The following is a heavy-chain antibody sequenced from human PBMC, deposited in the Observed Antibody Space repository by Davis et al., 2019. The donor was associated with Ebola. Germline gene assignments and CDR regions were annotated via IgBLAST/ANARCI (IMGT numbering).Heavy chain of an antibody. Sequence: SETLSLTCTVSGGSISPYFWTWIRQAPGKGLEWIGDIYYNGNTNYNPSLKSRVTLSVDTARNQFSLKVTSVTTPDTAVYYCARDIGLELRRPYHYGLDVWGQGTTVTVSS. V-gene: IGHV4-59*01. D-gene: IGHD1-26*01. CDR3: ARDIGLELRRPYHYGLDV. J-gene: IGHJ6*02. CDR2: IYYNGNT. CDR1: GGSISPYF.